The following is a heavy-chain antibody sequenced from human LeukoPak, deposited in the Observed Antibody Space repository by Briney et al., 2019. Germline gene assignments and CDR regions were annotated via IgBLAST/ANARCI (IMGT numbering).Heavy chain of an antibody. CDR3: ARAPSIAAAPRY. D-gene: IGHD6-13*01. CDR2: IIPIFGTA. CDR1: GGTFSNYA. Sequence: SVKVSCKASGGTFSNYAISWVRQAPGQGLEWMGGIIPIFGTANYAQKFQGRVTITADKSTSTAYMELSSLRSEDTAVYYCARAPSIAAAPRYWGQGTLVTVSS. V-gene: IGHV1-69*06. J-gene: IGHJ4*02.